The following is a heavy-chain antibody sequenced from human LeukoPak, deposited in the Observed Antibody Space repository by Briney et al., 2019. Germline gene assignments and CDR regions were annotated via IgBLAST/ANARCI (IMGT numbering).Heavy chain of an antibody. D-gene: IGHD2-2*01. V-gene: IGHV4-34*01. CDR3: ATSHCSSTSCYRTYYYYYGMDV. J-gene: IGHJ6*02. Sequence: PSETLSLTCAVYGGSFSGYYWSWIRQPPGKGLEWIGEINHSGSTNYNPSLKGRVTISVDTSKNQFSLKLSSVTAADTAVYYCATSHCSSTSCYRTYYYYYGMDVWGQGTTVTVSS. CDR1: GGSFSGYY. CDR2: INHSGST.